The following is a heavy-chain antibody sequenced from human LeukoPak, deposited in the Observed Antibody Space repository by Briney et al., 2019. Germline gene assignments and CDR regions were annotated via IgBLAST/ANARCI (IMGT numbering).Heavy chain of an antibody. D-gene: IGHD3-9*01. CDR1: GFTFSSYG. Sequence: GGTLRLSCAASGFTFSSYGMSWVRQAPGKGLEWVSAISGSGGSTYYADSVKGRFTISRDNSKNTLYLQMNRLRAEDTAVYYCAKENDDILTGHYYYYYYMDVWGKGTTVTISS. V-gene: IGHV3-23*01. CDR3: AKENDDILTGHYYYYYYMDV. CDR2: ISGSGGST. J-gene: IGHJ6*03.